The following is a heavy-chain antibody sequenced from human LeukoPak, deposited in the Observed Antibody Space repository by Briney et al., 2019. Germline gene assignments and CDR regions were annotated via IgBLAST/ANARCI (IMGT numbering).Heavy chain of an antibody. V-gene: IGHV3-48*04. D-gene: IGHD7-27*01. J-gene: IGHJ6*02. Sequence: GGSPRLSCAASGFTFSSYSMNRVRQAPGKGLEWVSYISSSSSTIYYADSVKGRFTISRDNAKNSLYLQMNSLRAEDTAVYYCAKDRGVDGPWGWGMDVWAKGPRSPSP. CDR2: ISSSSSTI. CDR3: AKDRGVDGPWGWGMDV. CDR1: GFTFSSYS.